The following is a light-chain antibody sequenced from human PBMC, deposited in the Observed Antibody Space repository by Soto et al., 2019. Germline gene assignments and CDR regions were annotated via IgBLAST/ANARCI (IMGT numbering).Light chain of an antibody. V-gene: IGKV3-20*01. J-gene: IGKJ1*01. CDR3: HQYGGSPTWT. CDR1: QSVSSSY. CDR2: GAS. Sequence: EIVLTQXPGTLSLSPGERATLSCRASQSVSSSYLAWYQQKPGQAPRLLIYGASSRATGIPDRFSGSGSGTDFSLTISRLEPEDFAVYYCHQYGGSPTWTFGQGTKVEIK.